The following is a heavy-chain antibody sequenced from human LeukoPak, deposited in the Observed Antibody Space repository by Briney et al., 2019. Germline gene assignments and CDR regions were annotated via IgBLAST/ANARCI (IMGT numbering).Heavy chain of an antibody. D-gene: IGHD3-9*01. CDR3: ARAYDILTGYYSWFDY. V-gene: IGHV4-61*10. CDR2: IYYSGST. CDR1: GGSISSGSYY. J-gene: IGHJ4*02. Sequence: PSQTLSLTCTVSGGSISSGSYYWSWIRQPAGKGLEWIGYIYYSGSTNHNPSLKSRVTISVDTSKNQFSLKLSSVTAADTAVYYCARAYDILTGYYSWFDYWGQGTLVTVSS.